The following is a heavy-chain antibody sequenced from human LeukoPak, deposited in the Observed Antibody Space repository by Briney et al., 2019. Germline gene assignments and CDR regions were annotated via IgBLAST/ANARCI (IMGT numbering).Heavy chain of an antibody. CDR2: IYWDDDK. J-gene: IGHJ4*02. CDR3: ARQPFYDSGTYSSYFDY. CDR1: GFSLSTSGVG. D-gene: IGHD3-10*01. V-gene: IGHV2-5*02. Sequence: KESGPTLVKPTQTLTLTCTFSGFSLSTSGVGVGWIRQPPRKALEWLALIYWDDDKRYSPSLKSRLTITKDTSKNQVVLTMTNMDPMDTAAYYCARQPFYDSGTYSSYFDYWGQGTLVTVSS.